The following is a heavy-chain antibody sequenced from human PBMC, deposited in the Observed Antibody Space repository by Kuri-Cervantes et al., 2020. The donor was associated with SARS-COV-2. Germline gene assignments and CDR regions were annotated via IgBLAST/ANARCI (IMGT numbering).Heavy chain of an antibody. CDR3: AKDMISRLLWFGESPYNWFDP. Sequence: GGSLRLSCAASGFTFDDYAMHWVRQAPGKGLEWVSGISWNSGSIGYADSVKGRFTISRDNSKNTLYLQMNSLRAEDTAVYYCAKDMISRLLWFGESPYNWFDPWGQGTLVTVSS. CDR1: GFTFDDYA. CDR2: ISWNSGSI. J-gene: IGHJ5*02. V-gene: IGHV3-9*01. D-gene: IGHD3-10*01.